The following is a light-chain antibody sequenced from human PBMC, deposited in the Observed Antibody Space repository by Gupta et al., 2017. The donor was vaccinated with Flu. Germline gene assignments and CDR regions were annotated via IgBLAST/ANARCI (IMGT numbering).Light chain of an antibody. Sequence: ATLALSPGERATLSCRASQRVDSSLAWDQQRPGQAPRLLIYDASNRAADIPARFRGSGSGTDFTLTISSLEPEDFALYYCQQRSLWPPWTFGQGTKVEIK. J-gene: IGKJ1*01. CDR3: QQRSLWPPWT. CDR1: QRVDSS. V-gene: IGKV3-11*01. CDR2: DAS.